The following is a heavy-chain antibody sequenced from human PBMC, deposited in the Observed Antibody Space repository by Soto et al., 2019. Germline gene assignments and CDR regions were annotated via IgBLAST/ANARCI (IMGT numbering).Heavy chain of an antibody. Sequence: QVHLVQSGTEVKKPGSSVKVSCKASGGTFSSSGFSWVRQAPGQGLEWMGMIVPSLDTTNYAQKFQARVTITADEVTSTGYMELRSLRSEDTAVYYCARWPQPRYTADPYAVDVWCQGTRVIVSS. D-gene: IGHD1-20*01. CDR1: GGTFSSSG. V-gene: IGHV1-69*11. CDR3: ARWPQPRYTADPYAVDV. J-gene: IGHJ6*02. CDR2: IVPSLDTT.